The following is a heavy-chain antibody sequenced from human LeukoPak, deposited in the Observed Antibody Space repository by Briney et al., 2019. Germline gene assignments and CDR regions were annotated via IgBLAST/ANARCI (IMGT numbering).Heavy chain of an antibody. V-gene: IGHV4-4*02. CDR1: GGSISSSNW. D-gene: IGHD6-19*01. CDR3: AKGAGPPWFDP. Sequence: PSGTLSLTCAVSGGSISSSNWWSWVRQPPGKGLEWIGRMSSSGISTYSPSLKSRVTISIDTSRNQFSMNLNSVTAADTAVYYCAKGAGPPWFDPWGQGTLVTVSS. CDR2: MSSSGIS. J-gene: IGHJ5*02.